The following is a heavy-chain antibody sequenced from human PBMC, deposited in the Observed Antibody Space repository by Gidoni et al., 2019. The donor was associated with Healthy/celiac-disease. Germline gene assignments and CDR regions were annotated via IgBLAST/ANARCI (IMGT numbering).Heavy chain of an antibody. D-gene: IGHD2-2*01. CDR1: GFTFSSYS. Sequence: EVQLVESGGGLVQPGGSLRLSCAASGFTFSSYSMNWVRQAPGKGLEWVSSISSSSSYIYYADSVKGRFTISRDNAKNSLYLQMNSLRAEDTAVYYCARDQIVVVPAANYYYYYGMDVWGQGTTVTVSS. V-gene: IGHV3-21*01. J-gene: IGHJ6*02. CDR3: ARDQIVVVPAANYYYYYGMDV. CDR2: ISSSSSYI.